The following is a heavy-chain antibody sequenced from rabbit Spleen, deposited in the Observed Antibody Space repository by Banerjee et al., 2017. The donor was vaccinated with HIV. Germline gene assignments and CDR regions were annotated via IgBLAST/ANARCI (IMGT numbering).Heavy chain of an antibody. CDR1: GFSFSNKAV. J-gene: IGHJ4*01. V-gene: IGHV1S45*01. Sequence: QEQLVESGGGLVKPEGSLKLSCTGSGFSFSNKAVMCWVRQAPGKGLEWIACTNAATGKPVYATWANGRFSISRTSSTTVTLQMTSLTAADTATYLCARDLAGAIGWNFYLWGPGTLVTVS. CDR3: ARDLAGAIGWNFYL. CDR2: TNAATGKP. D-gene: IGHD4-1*01.